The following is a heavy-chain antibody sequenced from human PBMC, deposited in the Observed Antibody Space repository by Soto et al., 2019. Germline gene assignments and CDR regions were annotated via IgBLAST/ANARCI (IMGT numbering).Heavy chain of an antibody. J-gene: IGHJ2*01. D-gene: IGHD4-17*01. V-gene: IGHV3-23*01. CDR2: ISGSGDSA. Sequence: EVQLLESGGDLVQPGGSLRLSCAASGFSFSSYAMSWVRQAPGKGLEWVSLISGSGDSAYYADSVKGRFTISRDNSKKTLFLQMSSLRSEDTAVYYCAKEYTVASSDRVYFDLWGRGTLVTVSS. CDR3: AKEYTVASSDRVYFDL. CDR1: GFSFSSYA.